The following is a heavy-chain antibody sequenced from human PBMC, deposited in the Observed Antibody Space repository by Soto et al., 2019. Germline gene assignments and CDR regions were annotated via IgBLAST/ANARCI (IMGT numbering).Heavy chain of an antibody. D-gene: IGHD3-3*01. CDR3: ARGGSITIFGVVTNRPYYFDY. V-gene: IGHV1-69*02. CDR1: GGTFSSYT. Sequence: GASVKVSCKASGGTFSSYTISWVRQAPGQGLEWMGRIIPILGIANYAQKFQGRVTITADKSTSTAYMELSSLRSEDTAVYYCARGGSITIFGVVTNRPYYFDYWGQGTLVTVSS. CDR2: IIPILGIA. J-gene: IGHJ4*02.